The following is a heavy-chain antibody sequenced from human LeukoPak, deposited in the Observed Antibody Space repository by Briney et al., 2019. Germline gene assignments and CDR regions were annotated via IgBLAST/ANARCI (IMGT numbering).Heavy chain of an antibody. CDR2: IYHSGST. J-gene: IGHJ4*02. CDR1: GGSISSGVYY. V-gene: IGHV4-31*03. CDR3: ARERPTGWYFDY. Sequence: SETLSLTCTVSGGSISSGVYYWTWIRLHPGKGLEWIVYIYHSGSTSYNPSRKSRVSISVYTSKNQFSLNLSSATAADTAVYYCARERPTGWYFDYWGQGTLVTVSS. D-gene: IGHD6-19*01.